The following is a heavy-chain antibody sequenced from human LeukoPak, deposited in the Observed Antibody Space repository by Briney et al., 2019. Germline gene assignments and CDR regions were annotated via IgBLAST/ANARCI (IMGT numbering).Heavy chain of an antibody. Sequence: PGGSLRLSCVASRFTFSNYGMHWVRQAPGKGLEWVALIWYDRSNKYCADSVKGRFTISRDNSNNTLYLQMYSLRAEDTALYYCARERSLNTASLGYWGHGTLVTVSS. CDR1: RFTFSNYG. V-gene: IGHV3-33*01. CDR3: ARERSLNTASLGY. J-gene: IGHJ4*01. D-gene: IGHD5-18*01. CDR2: IWYDRSNK.